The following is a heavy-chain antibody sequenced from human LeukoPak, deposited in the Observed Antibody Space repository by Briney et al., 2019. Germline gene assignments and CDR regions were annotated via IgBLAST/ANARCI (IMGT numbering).Heavy chain of an antibody. V-gene: IGHV3-74*01. D-gene: IGHD2-2*01. CDR1: GFTFSSYE. Sequence: GGSLRLSCVASGFTFSSYEMNWVRQAPGKGLVWVSRINGDGSSTSYADSLKGRFTISRDNAKNTLYLEMNSLRAEDTAVYSCARGFVVPAAPLDYWGQGTLVTVSS. CDR2: INGDGSST. J-gene: IGHJ4*02. CDR3: ARGFVVPAAPLDY.